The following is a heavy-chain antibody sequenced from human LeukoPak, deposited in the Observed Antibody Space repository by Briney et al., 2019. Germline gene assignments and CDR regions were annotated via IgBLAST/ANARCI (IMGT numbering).Heavy chain of an antibody. J-gene: IGHJ4*02. CDR2: FDPEDGET. D-gene: IGHD1-20*01. Sequence: ASVKVSCKVSGYTLTELSMHWLRQAPGKGLEWMGGFDPEDGETIYAQKFQGRVTMTEDTSTDTAYMELSSLRSEDTAVYYCATAVYSWNDFFDYWGQGTLVTVSS. CDR1: GYTLTELS. V-gene: IGHV1-24*01. CDR3: ATAVYSWNDFFDY.